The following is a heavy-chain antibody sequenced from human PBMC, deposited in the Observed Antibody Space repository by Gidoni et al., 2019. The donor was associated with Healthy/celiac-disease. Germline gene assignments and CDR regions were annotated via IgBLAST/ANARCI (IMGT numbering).Heavy chain of an antibody. V-gene: IGHV1-24*01. CDR1: GYTLTDLS. CDR3: ATKHHRYEFWSGYFNY. J-gene: IGHJ4*02. D-gene: IGHD3-3*01. CDR2: FDPEDGET. Sequence: SVKVSCKVSGYTLTDLSMHWVRQAPGKGLEWMGGFDPEDGETIYAQKFQGRVTMTEDTSTDTAYMELSSLRSEDTAVYYCATKHHRYEFWSGYFNYWGQGTLVTVSS.